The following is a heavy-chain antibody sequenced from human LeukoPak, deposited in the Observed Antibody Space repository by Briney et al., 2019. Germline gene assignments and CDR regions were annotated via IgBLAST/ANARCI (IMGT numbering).Heavy chain of an antibody. CDR1: GYTFTGYY. D-gene: IGHD4-23*01. CDR2: INPNSGGT. V-gene: IGHV1-2*02. J-gene: IGHJ4*02. Sequence: ASVKVSCKASGYTFTGYYMHWVRQAPGQGLEWMGWINPNSGGTNYAQKFQGRVTMTRDTSITTAYMELSRLRSDDTAVYYCARDRPNYGGNSEWDYWGQGTLVTVSS. CDR3: ARDRPNYGGNSEWDY.